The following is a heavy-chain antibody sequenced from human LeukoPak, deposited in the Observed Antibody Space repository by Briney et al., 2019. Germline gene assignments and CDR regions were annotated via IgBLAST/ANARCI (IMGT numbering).Heavy chain of an antibody. CDR2: IRSKAYGGTT. V-gene: IGHV3-49*04. J-gene: IGHJ6*03. D-gene: IGHD3-22*01. CDR1: GFTVSSNY. CDR3: TRVEPNTYHYDSSGYYYYYYYMDV. Sequence: PGGSLRLSCAASGFTVSSNYMSWVRQAPGKGLEWVGFIRSKAYGGTTEYAASVKGRFTISRDDSKSIAYLQMNSLKTEDTAVYYCTRVEPNTYHYDSSGYYYYYYYMDVWGKGTTVTISS.